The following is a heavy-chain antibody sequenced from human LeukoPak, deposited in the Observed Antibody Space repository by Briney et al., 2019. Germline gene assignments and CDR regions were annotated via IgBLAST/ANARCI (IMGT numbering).Heavy chain of an antibody. V-gene: IGHV3-15*01. CDR3: TTDDPWGYSAAFDI. Sequence: PGGSLRLSCAASGFTFSNAWMSWVRQAPGKGLEWVGRIKSKTDGGTTDYAAPVKGRFTISRDDSKNTLYLQMNSLKTEDTAVYYCTTDDPWGYSAAFDIWGQGTMVTVSS. CDR1: GFTFSNAW. CDR2: IKSKTDGGTT. J-gene: IGHJ3*02. D-gene: IGHD5-18*01.